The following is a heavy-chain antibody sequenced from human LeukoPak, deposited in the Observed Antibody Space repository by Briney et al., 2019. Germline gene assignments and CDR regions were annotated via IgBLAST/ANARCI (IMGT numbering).Heavy chain of an antibody. Sequence: GGSLRLSCAASGFTFSSYSMNWVRQAPGKGLEWVSSISSSSSYIYYADSVKGRFTISRDNAKNSLYLQMNSLRAEDTAVYYCARDSYSRGIAVAHCFDYWGQGTLVTVSS. CDR2: ISSSSSYI. J-gene: IGHJ4*02. D-gene: IGHD6-19*01. CDR3: ARDSYSRGIAVAHCFDY. CDR1: GFTFSSYS. V-gene: IGHV3-21*01.